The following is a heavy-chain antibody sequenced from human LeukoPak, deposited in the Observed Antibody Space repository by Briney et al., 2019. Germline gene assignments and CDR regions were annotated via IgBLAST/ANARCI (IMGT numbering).Heavy chain of an antibody. V-gene: IGHV5-51*01. CDR2: IYPGDSDT. Sequence: AGESLKISCRGSGYSFATYWIGWVRQMPGKGLEWMGIIYPGDSDTRYSPSFQGQVTMSADKSINTAYLQWSSLKASDTAMYYCARRQGCSSTSCPPDSWGQGTLVTVSS. CDR1: GYSFATYW. J-gene: IGHJ4*02. CDR3: ARRQGCSSTSCPPDS. D-gene: IGHD2-2*01.